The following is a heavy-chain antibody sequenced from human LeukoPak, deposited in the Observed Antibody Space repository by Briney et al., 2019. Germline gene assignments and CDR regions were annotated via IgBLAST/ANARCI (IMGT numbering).Heavy chain of an antibody. CDR2: ITSDSSYI. V-gene: IGHV3-21*01. CDR3: ARGFEERGYYLADFDY. CDR1: GFTFISYI. Sequence: SGGSLRLSCAASGFTFISYIMNWVRQAPGKGLEWVSSITSDSSYIYYADSVKGRFTISRDNAKNSLYLQMNSLRADDTAVYYCARGFEERGYYLADFDYWGQGTLVTVSS. D-gene: IGHD3-22*01. J-gene: IGHJ4*02.